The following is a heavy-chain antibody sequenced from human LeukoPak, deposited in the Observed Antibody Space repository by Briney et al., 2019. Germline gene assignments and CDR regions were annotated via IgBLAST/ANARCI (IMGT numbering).Heavy chain of an antibody. J-gene: IGHJ6*02. CDR2: IYHSGST. Sequence: SETLSLTCAVSGGSISSGGYSWSWIRQPPGKGLEWIGDIYHSGSTYYNPSLKSRVTISVDRSKNQFSLKLSSVTAADTAVYYCARVAGLQDGYYYYGMDVWGQGTTVTVSS. CDR3: ARVAGLQDGYYYYGMDV. V-gene: IGHV4-30-2*01. CDR1: GGSISSGGYS. D-gene: IGHD4-11*01.